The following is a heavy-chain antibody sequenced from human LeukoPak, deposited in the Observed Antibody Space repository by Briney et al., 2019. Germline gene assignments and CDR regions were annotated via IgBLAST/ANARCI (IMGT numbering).Heavy chain of an antibody. CDR3: ARDGGYCSGDSCSTYYYYGMDV. D-gene: IGHD2-15*01. Sequence: ASVKVSCKASGYTFTSYYMHWVRQAPGQGLEWMGIINPTGGSTSYAQKFQGRVTMTRDTSTSTVYMELSSLRSEDTAVYYCARDGGYCSGDSCSTYYYYGMDVWGTGTTVTVSS. CDR2: INPTGGST. V-gene: IGHV1-46*01. CDR1: GYTFTSYY. J-gene: IGHJ6*04.